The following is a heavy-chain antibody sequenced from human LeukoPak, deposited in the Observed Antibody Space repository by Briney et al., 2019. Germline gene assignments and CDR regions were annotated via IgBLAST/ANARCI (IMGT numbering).Heavy chain of an antibody. J-gene: IGHJ4*02. Sequence: GGSLRLSCAASGFTFSSHWMSWVRQAPGKGLEWVANIKEDGSEKYYGDSVKGRFTISGDNAKKSLDLQMKSLRAEDTAVYYCARVGSGEGMDWGQGTLVTVSS. CDR1: GFTFSSHW. CDR2: IKEDGSEK. CDR3: ARVGSGEGMD. V-gene: IGHV3-7*01. D-gene: IGHD6-19*01.